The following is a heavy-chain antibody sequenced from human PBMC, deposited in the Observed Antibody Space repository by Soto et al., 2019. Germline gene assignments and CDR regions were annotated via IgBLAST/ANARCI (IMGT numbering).Heavy chain of an antibody. D-gene: IGHD3-16*01. V-gene: IGHV1-2*04. J-gene: IGHJ4*02. Sequence: QVQLVQSGAEVKKPGASVKVSCKASGYTFTGYYMHWVRQAPGQGLEWMGWINPNSGGTNYAQKFQGWVTMTRDTSISTAYMELSRLRSDDTAVYYCAGDLGDHAGNYYFDYWGQGTLVTVSS. CDR2: INPNSGGT. CDR3: AGDLGDHAGNYYFDY. CDR1: GYTFTGYY.